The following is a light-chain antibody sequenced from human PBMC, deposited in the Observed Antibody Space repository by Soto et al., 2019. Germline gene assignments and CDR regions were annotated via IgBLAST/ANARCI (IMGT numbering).Light chain of an antibody. J-gene: IGKJ1*01. V-gene: IGKV1-5*03. CDR3: QHYNSYSEA. Sequence: DIQMTQSPSTLSVSVGDRVTITCRASQTISSWLAWYQQKPGKAPKLLIYKASTLKSGVPSRFSRSGSATEFTLTISSLQPDDFATYYCQHYNSYSEAFGQGTKVEL. CDR1: QTISSW. CDR2: KAS.